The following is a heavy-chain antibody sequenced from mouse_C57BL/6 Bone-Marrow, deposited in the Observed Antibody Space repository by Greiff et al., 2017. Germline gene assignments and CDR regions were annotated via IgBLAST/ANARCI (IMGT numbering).Heavy chain of an antibody. D-gene: IGHD2-3*01. CDR2: FHPYNDDT. Sequence: VQLQQSGAELVKPGASVKMSCTASGYTFTTYPIEWMKQNHGKSLEWIGNFHPYNDDTKYNEKFKGKDTLTVEKSSSTVYLELSRLTSDDSAVYYCARAIYDGYYGVAYWGQGTLVTVSA. J-gene: IGHJ3*01. V-gene: IGHV1-47*01. CDR3: ARAIYDGYYGVAY. CDR1: GYTFTTYP.